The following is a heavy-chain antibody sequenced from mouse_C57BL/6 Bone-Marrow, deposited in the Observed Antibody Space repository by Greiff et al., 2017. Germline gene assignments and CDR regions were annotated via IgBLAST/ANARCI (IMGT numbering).Heavy chain of an antibody. J-gene: IGHJ3*01. CDR2: IWWDDDK. Sequence: QVQLKESGPGILQPSQTLSLTCSFSGFSLSTFGMGVGWIRQPSGKGLEWLAPIWWDDDKYYNPALKSRLTISKDTSNNQVFLKIANVDTADTATYYCARMYGSKFLGFAYWGQGTLVTVSA. CDR1: GFSLSTFGMG. CDR3: ARMYGSKFLGFAY. D-gene: IGHD1-1*01. V-gene: IGHV8-8*01.